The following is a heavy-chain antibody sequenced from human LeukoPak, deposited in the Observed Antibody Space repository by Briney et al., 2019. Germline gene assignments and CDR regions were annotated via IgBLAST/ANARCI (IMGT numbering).Heavy chain of an antibody. CDR3: ARCSGYQPGDY. CDR2: ISSSSSYI. V-gene: IGHV3-21*01. J-gene: IGHJ4*02. CDR1: GFTFSSYS. D-gene: IGHD3-22*01. Sequence: GRSLRLSCAVSGFTFSSYSMNWVRHAPGKGREWVSSISSSSSYIYYEDSVKGRFTISRDNSKNSLYLQMSSLRAGDTAVYYCARCSGYQPGDYWGQGTLVTVSS.